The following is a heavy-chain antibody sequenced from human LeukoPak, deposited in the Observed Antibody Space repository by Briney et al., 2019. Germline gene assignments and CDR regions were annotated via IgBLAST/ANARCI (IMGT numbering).Heavy chain of an antibody. D-gene: IGHD5-24*01. Sequence: GGSLRLSCAASGFTFSSYEMNWVRQAPGKGLEWVSYISSSGSTIYYADSVKGRFTISRDNAKNSLYLQMNSLRAEDTAVYYCARGIMATINYWGRGTLVTVSS. CDR3: ARGIMATINY. CDR1: GFTFSSYE. CDR2: ISSSGSTI. V-gene: IGHV3-48*03. J-gene: IGHJ4*02.